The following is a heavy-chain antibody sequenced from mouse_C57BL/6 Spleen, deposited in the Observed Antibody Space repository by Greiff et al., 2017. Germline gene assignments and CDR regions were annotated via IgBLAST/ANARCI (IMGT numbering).Heavy chain of an antibody. CDR2: IYPGGGYT. CDR3: ARRGGDCFPLPGAMDY. D-gene: IGHD5-5*01. V-gene: IGHV1-63*01. Sequence: VQLQQSGAELVRPGTSVKMSCKASGYTFTNYWIGWAKQRPGHGLEWIGDIYPGGGYTNYNEKFKGKATLTAAKSSSTAYMQFSSLTSEDSAIYYSARRGGDCFPLPGAMDYWGQGTSVTVSS. J-gene: IGHJ4*01. CDR1: GYTFTNYW.